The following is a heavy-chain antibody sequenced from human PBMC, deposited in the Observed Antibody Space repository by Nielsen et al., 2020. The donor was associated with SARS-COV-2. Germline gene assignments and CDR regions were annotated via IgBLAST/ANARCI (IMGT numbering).Heavy chain of an antibody. D-gene: IGHD3-10*01. Sequence: GSLRLSCTVSGGSISSYYWSWIRQPPGKGLEWIGYIYYSGSTNYNPSLKSRVTISVDTSKNQFSLKLSSVTAADTAVYYCARGGYGSGSYGDYFDYWGQGTLVTVSS. CDR2: IYYSGST. J-gene: IGHJ4*02. CDR3: ARGGYGSGSYGDYFDY. V-gene: IGHV4-59*01. CDR1: GGSISSYY.